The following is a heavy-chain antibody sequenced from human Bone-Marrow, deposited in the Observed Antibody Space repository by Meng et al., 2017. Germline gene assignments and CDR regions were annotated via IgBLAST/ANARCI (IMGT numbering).Heavy chain of an antibody. J-gene: IGHJ4*02. CDR2: INTNTGNP. V-gene: IGHV7-4-1*02. Sequence: ASVKVSCKASGYTFTSYAMNWVRQAPGQGLEWMGWINTNTGNPTYAQGFTGQFVFSLDTSVSTAYLQISSLKAEDTAVYYCARVVLVRGVITHLDYWGQGTLVTVSS. CDR3: ARVVLVRGVITHLDY. D-gene: IGHD3-10*01. CDR1: GYTFTSYA.